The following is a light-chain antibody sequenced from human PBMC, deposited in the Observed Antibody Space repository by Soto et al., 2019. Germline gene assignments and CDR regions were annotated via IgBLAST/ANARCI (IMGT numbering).Light chain of an antibody. Sequence: DIQMTQSPSTLSASVGVRVTITCRANQRVSTWLAWYTKKPGKAPQPQTHKASTLENRVPSRCIGNGFATDFTLTITSLQTADFATEYGPQYHIYPFTFGRGAKVEIK. CDR3: PQYHIYPFT. CDR2: KAS. V-gene: IGKV1-5*03. CDR1: QRVSTW. J-gene: IGKJ4*01.